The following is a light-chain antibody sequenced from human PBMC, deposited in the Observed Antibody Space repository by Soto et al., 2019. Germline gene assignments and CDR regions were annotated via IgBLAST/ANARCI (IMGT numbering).Light chain of an antibody. J-gene: IGKJ3*01. CDR3: QQRNNWPFT. CDR2: DAS. CDR1: QSVKNF. V-gene: IGKV3-11*01. Sequence: EVVLTQSPATLSLSPGERATLSCRASQSVKNFLAWYQQKPGQAPRLLIFDASNRATAIPARSSGSGSGTDFTLTISALEPEDVGVYYCQQRNNWPFTFGPGTKVDIK.